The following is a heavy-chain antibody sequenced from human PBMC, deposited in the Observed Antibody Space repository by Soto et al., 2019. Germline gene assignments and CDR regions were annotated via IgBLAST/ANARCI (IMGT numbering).Heavy chain of an antibody. CDR2: IYYSGST. CDR3: ARDLGYSSSWYPANYYGMDV. Sequence: QVQLQESGPGLVTPSETLSLTCTVSGGSISSYYWSWIRQPPGKGLEWIGYIYYSGSTNYNPSLKSRVTISVDTSKNQFSLKLSSVTAADTAVYYCARDLGYSSSWYPANYYGMDVWGQGTTVTVSS. CDR1: GGSISSYY. V-gene: IGHV4-59*01. D-gene: IGHD6-13*01. J-gene: IGHJ6*02.